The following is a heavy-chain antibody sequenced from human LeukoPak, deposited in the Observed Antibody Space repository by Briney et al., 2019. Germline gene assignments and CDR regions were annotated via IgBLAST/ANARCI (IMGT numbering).Heavy chain of an antibody. CDR1: GGSISSSSYY. Sequence: SETLSLTCTVSGGSISSSSYYWGWIRQPPGKGLEWIGSIYYSGSTYYNPSLMSRVTISVDTSKNQFSLKLSSVTAADTAVYYCARGERELATTAFDIWGQGTMVTVSS. D-gene: IGHD5-24*01. CDR2: IYYSGST. V-gene: IGHV4-39*07. CDR3: ARGERELATTAFDI. J-gene: IGHJ3*02.